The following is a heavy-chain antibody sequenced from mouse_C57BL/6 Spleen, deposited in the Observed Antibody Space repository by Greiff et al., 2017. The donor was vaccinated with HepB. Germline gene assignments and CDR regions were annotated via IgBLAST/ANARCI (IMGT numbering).Heavy chain of an antibody. Sequence: QVQLQQSGAELVRPGASVTLSCKASGYTFTDYEMHWVKQTPVHGLEWIGAIDPETGGTAYNQKFKGKAILTADKSSSTAYMELRSLTSEDSAVYYCTRKWLLPWFAYWGQGTLVTVSA. CDR1: GYTFTDYE. CDR3: TRKWLLPWFAY. V-gene: IGHV1-15*01. J-gene: IGHJ3*01. D-gene: IGHD2-3*01. CDR2: IDPETGGT.